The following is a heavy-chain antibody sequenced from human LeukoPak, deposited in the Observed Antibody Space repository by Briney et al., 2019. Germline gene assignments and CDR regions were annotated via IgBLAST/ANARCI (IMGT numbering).Heavy chain of an antibody. Sequence: PGGSLRLSCAASGFAFSGSAMHWVRQASGKGLEWVGRIRSKANSYATAYAASVKGRFTISRDDSKNTAYLQMNSLKTEDTAVYYCTRHYGSGSWADWGQGTLVTVSS. CDR2: IRSKANSYAT. V-gene: IGHV3-73*01. CDR3: TRHYGSGSWAD. CDR1: GFAFSGSA. J-gene: IGHJ4*02. D-gene: IGHD3-10*01.